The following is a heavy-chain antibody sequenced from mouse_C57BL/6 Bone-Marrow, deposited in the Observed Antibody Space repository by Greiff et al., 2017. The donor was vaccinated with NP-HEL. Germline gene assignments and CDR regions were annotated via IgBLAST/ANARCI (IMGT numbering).Heavy chain of an antibody. J-gene: IGHJ3*01. CDR1: GYTFTDYY. Sequence: EVQLQQSGPVLVKPGASVKMSCKASGYTFTDYYMNWVKQSHGKSLEWIGVINPYNGGTSYNQKFKGKATLTVDKSSSTAYMELNSLTSEDSAVYYCASSDYDYDGEGFAYWGQGTLVTVSA. CDR3: ASSDYDYDGEGFAY. CDR2: INPYNGGT. V-gene: IGHV1-19*01. D-gene: IGHD2-4*01.